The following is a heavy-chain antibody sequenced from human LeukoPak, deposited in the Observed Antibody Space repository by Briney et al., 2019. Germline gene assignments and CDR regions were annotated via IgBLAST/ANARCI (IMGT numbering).Heavy chain of an antibody. J-gene: IGHJ6*02. D-gene: IGHD6-19*01. V-gene: IGHV1-18*01. CDR3: ARDYTPGIAVAGTHYYYGMDV. Sequence: ASVNVSCKASGYTFTSYGISWVRQAPGQGLEWMGWISAYNGNTSYAQKLQGRVTMTTDTSTSTAYMELRSLRSDDTAVYYCARDYTPGIAVAGTHYYYGMDVWGQGTTVTVSS. CDR2: ISAYNGNT. CDR1: GYTFTSYG.